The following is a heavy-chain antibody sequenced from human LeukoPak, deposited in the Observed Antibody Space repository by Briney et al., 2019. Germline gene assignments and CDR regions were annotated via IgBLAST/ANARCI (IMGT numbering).Heavy chain of an antibody. CDR3: ARGGYCGGDCYFYY. D-gene: IGHD2-21*02. CDR1: GGSISSGNYY. J-gene: IGHJ4*02. CDR2: IYSSGST. Sequence: SETLSLTCTVSGGSISSGNYYWSWIRQPAGKGLEWIGRIYSSGSTNYNPSLKSRVTISVDTSKNQFSLKLSSVTAADTAVYYCARGGYCGGDCYFYYWGQGTLVTVSS. V-gene: IGHV4-61*02.